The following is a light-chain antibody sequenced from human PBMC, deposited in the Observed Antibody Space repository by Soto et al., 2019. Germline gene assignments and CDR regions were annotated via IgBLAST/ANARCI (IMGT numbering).Light chain of an antibody. V-gene: IGLV2-14*03. J-gene: IGLJ2*01. CDR2: DVS. CDR3: SSYTSSNTVI. Sequence: QSALTQPASVSGSPGQSITISCTGTSSDVGGYKYVSWYQQNPGKAPKLMIYDVSNRPSGVSNRFSGSKSGNMASLTISGLQAEDEADYYCSSYTSSNTVIFGGGTKLTVL. CDR1: SSDVGGYKY.